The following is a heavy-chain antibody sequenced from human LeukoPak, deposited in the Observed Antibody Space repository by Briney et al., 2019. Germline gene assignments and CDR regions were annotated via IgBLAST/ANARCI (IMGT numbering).Heavy chain of an antibody. CDR1: GGSTSSYY. J-gene: IGHJ4*02. CDR3: ARAWATDYFDY. Sequence: SGTLSRTCTVPGGSTSSYYWSWIRQPPGKGLEWIGYMYYSGTINYNPSLKCRVTISVDTSKNQFSLKLSSVTPADTAMYYCARAWATDYFDYWGQGTLVTVSS. CDR2: MYYSGTI. V-gene: IGHV4-59*01.